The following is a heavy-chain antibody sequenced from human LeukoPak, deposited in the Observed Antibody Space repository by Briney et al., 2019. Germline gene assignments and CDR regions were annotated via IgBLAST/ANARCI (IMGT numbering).Heavy chain of an antibody. Sequence: SETLSLTCTVSGGSISSSSYYWGWIRQPPGKGLEWIGYIYYSGSTNYNPSLKSRVTISVDTSKNQFSLKLSSVTAADTAVYYCARAHGETGTPGENWFDPWGQGTLVTVSS. CDR1: GGSISSSSYY. D-gene: IGHD1-1*01. V-gene: IGHV4-61*05. J-gene: IGHJ5*02. CDR3: ARAHGETGTPGENWFDP. CDR2: IYYSGST.